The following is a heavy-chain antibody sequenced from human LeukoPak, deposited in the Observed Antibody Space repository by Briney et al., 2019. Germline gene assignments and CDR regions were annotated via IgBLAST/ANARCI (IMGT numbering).Heavy chain of an antibody. D-gene: IGHD3-10*01. V-gene: IGHV3-30*02. J-gene: IGHJ2*01. Sequence: GGSLRLSCAASGFTFSSYGMHWVRQAPGKGLEWVAFIRYDGSNKYYADSVKGRFTISRDNSKNSLYLQMNSLRAEDTAVYYCARAVSSTSGSFDLWGRGTLVTVSS. CDR1: GFTFSSYG. CDR3: ARAVSSTSGSFDL. CDR2: IRYDGSNK.